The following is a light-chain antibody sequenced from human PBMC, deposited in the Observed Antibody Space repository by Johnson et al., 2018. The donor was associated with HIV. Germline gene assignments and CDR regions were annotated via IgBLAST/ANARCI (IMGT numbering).Light chain of an antibody. Sequence: QSVLTQPPSVSAAPGQKVTISCSGSSSNIGNNYVSWYQQLPGTAPKLLIYENNKRPSGIPDRFSGPKSGTSATLGITGLQTGDEADYYCGTWDSGLSGYVFGTGTKVTCL. CDR2: ENN. CDR3: GTWDSGLSGYV. CDR1: SSNIGNNY. J-gene: IGLJ1*01. V-gene: IGLV1-51*02.